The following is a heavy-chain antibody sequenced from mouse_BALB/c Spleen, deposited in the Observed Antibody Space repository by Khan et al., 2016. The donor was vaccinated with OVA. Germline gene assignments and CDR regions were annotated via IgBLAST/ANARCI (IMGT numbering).Heavy chain of an antibody. CDR2: ISYSGVT. J-gene: IGHJ2*01. D-gene: IGHD1-1*01. Sequence: QLEESGPGLAKPSQSLSLTCTVTGYSITSGYAWNWIRQFPGNKLEWMGYISYSGVTSYTPSLKSRTSFTRYTSKNQFFLQLNSMTTEDTATYDCAGGNYYGYYFDYWGQGTTLTVSS. CDR3: AGGNYYGYYFDY. V-gene: IGHV3-2*02. CDR1: GYSITSGYA.